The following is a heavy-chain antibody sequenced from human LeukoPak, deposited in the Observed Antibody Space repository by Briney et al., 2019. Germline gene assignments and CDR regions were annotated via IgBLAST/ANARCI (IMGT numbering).Heavy chain of an antibody. J-gene: IGHJ4*02. CDR1: GASISSYY. V-gene: IGHV4-4*07. CDR2: VYTSGST. Sequence: SKTRSLPGTVSGASISSYYWTWIGQPAGKGLEWIGCVYTSGSTNYNPSLKSRVTMSVDTSKNQFSLKLSSVTAADTAVYYCAREMSSSWYVYFDYWGQGTLVTVSS. D-gene: IGHD6-13*01. CDR3: AREMSSSWYVYFDY.